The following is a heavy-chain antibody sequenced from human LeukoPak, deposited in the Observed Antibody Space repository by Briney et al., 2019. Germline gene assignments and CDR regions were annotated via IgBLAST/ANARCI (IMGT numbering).Heavy chain of an antibody. CDR2: TNPSSRNR. D-gene: IGHD5-18*01. CDR3: ARNPSRSDTYFDL. V-gene: IGHV1-8*01. Sequence: AAVKVSCKASGYTFTDYEINWVRQASGRGLEWMGWTNPSSRNRAYAPKFEGRVTMTTDTSTSTAYMELRSLTSEDTAVHYCARNPSRSDTYFDLWGQGTLVTVSS. J-gene: IGHJ4*02. CDR1: GYTFTDYE.